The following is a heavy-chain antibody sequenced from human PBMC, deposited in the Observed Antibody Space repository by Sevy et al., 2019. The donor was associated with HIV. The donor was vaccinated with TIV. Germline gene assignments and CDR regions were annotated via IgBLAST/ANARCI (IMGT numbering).Heavy chain of an antibody. Sequence: SETLSLTCAVYGGSFSGYYWSWIRQPPGKGLEWIGSIYHSGSTYYNPSLKSRVTISVDTSKNQFSLKLSSVTAADTAVYYCARVIAVAGRLWFDPWGQGTLVTVSS. CDR2: IYHSGST. D-gene: IGHD6-19*01. CDR3: ARVIAVAGRLWFDP. V-gene: IGHV4-34*01. J-gene: IGHJ5*02. CDR1: GGSFSGYY.